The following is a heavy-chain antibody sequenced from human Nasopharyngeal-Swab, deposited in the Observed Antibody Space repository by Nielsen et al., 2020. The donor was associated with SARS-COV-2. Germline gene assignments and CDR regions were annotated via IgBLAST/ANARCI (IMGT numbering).Heavy chain of an antibody. CDR3: AKHRKGIAAAGGMDV. CDR2: ISGSGGST. D-gene: IGHD6-13*01. J-gene: IGHJ6*02. CDR1: GFTFSSYA. V-gene: IGHV3-23*01. Sequence: GGSLRLSCAASGFTFSSYAMSWVRQAPGKGLEWVSAISGSGGSTCYADSVKGRFTISRDNSKNTLYLQMNSLRAEDTAIYYCAKHRKGIAAAGGMDVWGQGTTVTVSS.